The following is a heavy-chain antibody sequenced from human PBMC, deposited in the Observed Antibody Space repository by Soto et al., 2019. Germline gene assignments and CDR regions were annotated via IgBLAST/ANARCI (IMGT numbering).Heavy chain of an antibody. J-gene: IGHJ6*02. Sequence: QVQLVESGGGVVQPGRSLRLSCAASGFTFSYHALNWVRQAPGKGLEWVAVISYDGDNKYIAESVKGRFTISRDNSKNTVSVKMNSVRTEDMDMYFCARGTTTSAFSAMDVWGQGATVTVSS. D-gene: IGHD1-1*01. CDR2: ISYDGDNK. CDR1: GFTFSYHA. CDR3: ARGTTTSAFSAMDV. V-gene: IGHV3-30-3*01.